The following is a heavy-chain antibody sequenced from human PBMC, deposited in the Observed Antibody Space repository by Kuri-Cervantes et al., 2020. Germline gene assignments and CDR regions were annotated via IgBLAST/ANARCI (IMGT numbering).Heavy chain of an antibody. CDR2: ISWNSGGI. CDR3: ARDLAVAGTIWFDP. D-gene: IGHD6-19*01. V-gene: IGHV3-9*01. Sequence: GGSLRLSCAASGFTFGDYAMHWVRQAPGKGLEWVSGISWNSGGIGYADSVKGRSTISRDNAKNSLYLQMNSLRAEDTALYYCARDLAVAGTIWFDPWGQGTLVTVSS. CDR1: GFTFGDYA. J-gene: IGHJ5*02.